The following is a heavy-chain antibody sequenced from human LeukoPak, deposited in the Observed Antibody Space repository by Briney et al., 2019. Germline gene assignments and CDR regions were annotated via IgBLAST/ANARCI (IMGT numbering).Heavy chain of an antibody. V-gene: IGHV3-23*01. D-gene: IGHD3-10*01. CDR2: IRGIGGST. J-gene: IGHJ3*02. Sequence: QPGGSLRLSCAASGFTFSSYGMTWVRQAPGKWLDGVSAIRGIGGSTYYADSGKGRSTISRDNSTNPLYLQMNSLRAEETAVYYCAKFGLAGSGRYHDAFDIWGQGTMVTVSP. CDR1: GFTFSSYG. CDR3: AKFGLAGSGRYHDAFDI.